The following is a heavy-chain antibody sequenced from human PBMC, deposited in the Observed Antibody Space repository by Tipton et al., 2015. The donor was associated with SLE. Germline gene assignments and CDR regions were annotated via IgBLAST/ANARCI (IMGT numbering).Heavy chain of an antibody. CDR3: ARDAGMDV. CDR1: GDSIGSGSYY. CDR2: FYSSGST. Sequence: TLSLTCTVSGDSIGSGSYYWSWIRQPAGKGLEWIGRFYSSGSTNYNPSPKSRVTISVDTPKNQFSLKLSSVTAADTAVYYCARDAGMDVWGQGITVTVSS. V-gene: IGHV4-61*02. J-gene: IGHJ6*02.